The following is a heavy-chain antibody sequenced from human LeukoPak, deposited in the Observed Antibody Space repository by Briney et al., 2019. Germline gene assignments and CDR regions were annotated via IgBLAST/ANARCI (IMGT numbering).Heavy chain of an antibody. CDR3: ARGGLIVADDAFDI. V-gene: IGHV1-69*13. CDR2: IIPIFGTA. Sequence: VASVKVSCKTSGGTFSSYAISWVRQAPGQGLEWMGGIIPIFGTASYAQKFQGRVTITADESTSTAYMELSSLRSEDTAVYYCARGGLIVADDAFDIWGQGTMVTVSS. D-gene: IGHD5-12*01. J-gene: IGHJ3*02. CDR1: GGTFSSYA.